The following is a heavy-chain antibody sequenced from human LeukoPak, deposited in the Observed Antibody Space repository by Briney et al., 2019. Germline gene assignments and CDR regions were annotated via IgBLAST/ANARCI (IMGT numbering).Heavy chain of an antibody. D-gene: IGHD3-9*01. Sequence: PSETLSLTCAAYGGSFSGYYWSWIRQPPGKGLEWIGEINHSGSTNYNPSLKSRVTISVDTSKNQFSLKLSSVTAADTAVYYCARARYFDWLGLDYWGQGTLVTVSS. CDR2: INHSGST. CDR3: ARARYFDWLGLDY. V-gene: IGHV4-34*01. CDR1: GGSFSGYY. J-gene: IGHJ4*02.